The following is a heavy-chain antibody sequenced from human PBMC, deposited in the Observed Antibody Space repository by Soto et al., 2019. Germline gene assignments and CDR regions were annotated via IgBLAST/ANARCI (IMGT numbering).Heavy chain of an antibody. CDR3: ARDKGAYYSHFVS. D-gene: IGHD3-22*01. V-gene: IGHV1-69*06. J-gene: IGHJ4*02. CDR2: IIPFLGTP. CDR1: GFTFSSYA. Sequence: QVQLVQSGAEVKKPGSSVTVSCKASGFTFSSYAISWVRQAPGQGLEWMGGIIPFLGTPNYAQRFQGRLTITADRSTSTTYMELSSLRPEDTALYYCARDKGAYYSHFVSWGQGTLVTVSS.